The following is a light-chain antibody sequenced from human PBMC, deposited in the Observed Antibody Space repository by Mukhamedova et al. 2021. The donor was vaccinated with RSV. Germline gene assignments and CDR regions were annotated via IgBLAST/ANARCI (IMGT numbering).Light chain of an antibody. V-gene: IGLV2-11*01. CDR1: SSDVGGYNY. Sequence: GTSSDVGGYNYVSWYQQHPGKAPKLMIYDVSKRPSGVPDRFSGSKSGNTASLTISGLQAEDEADYYCCSYAGSYTYVVFGGGTKL. CDR2: DVS. CDR3: CSYAGSYTYVV. J-gene: IGLJ2*01.